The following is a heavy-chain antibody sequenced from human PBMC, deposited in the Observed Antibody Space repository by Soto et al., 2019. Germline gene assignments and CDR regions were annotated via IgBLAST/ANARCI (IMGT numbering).Heavy chain of an antibody. V-gene: IGHV1-18*01. D-gene: IGHD3-3*01. CDR1: GYTFTSYG. Sequence: QVQLVQSGAEVKKPGASVKVSCKASGYTFTSYGSSWVRQAPGQGLEWMGWISAYNGNTNYAQKLQGRVTMTTDTSTSTAYMELRSLRSDDTAVYYCARDMYYDFWSGLDHLYYFDYWGQGTLVTVSS. CDR2: ISAYNGNT. J-gene: IGHJ4*02. CDR3: ARDMYYDFWSGLDHLYYFDY.